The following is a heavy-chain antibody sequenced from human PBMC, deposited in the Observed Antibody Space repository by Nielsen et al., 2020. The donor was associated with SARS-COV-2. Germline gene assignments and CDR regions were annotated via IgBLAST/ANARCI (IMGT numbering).Heavy chain of an antibody. D-gene: IGHD2-2*01. CDR1: GFTFSSNA. CDR2: FSGSGSGGTT. Sequence: GESLKISCAASGFTFSSNAMSWVRQAPGKGLEWVSAFSGSGSGGTTYYADSVRGRFTISRDNAKNSLYLQMNSLRAEDTAVYYCVVPAAISGTNWFDPWGQGTLVTVSS. CDR3: VVPAAISGTNWFDP. J-gene: IGHJ5*02. V-gene: IGHV3-23*01.